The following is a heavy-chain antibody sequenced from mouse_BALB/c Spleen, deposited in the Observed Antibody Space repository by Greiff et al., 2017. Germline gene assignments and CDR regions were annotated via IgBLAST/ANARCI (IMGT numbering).Heavy chain of an antibody. Sequence: VQLQQSGTVLARPGASVKMSCKASGYSFTSYWMHWVKQRPGQGLEWIGAIYPGNSDTSSNQKFKGKAKLTAVTTASTAYMELSSLTNEDSAVYYCTRGWYGNYVGMDYWGQGTSVTVSS. V-gene: IGHV1-5*01. CDR2: IYPGNSDT. CDR1: GYSFTSYW. CDR3: TRGWYGNYVGMDY. D-gene: IGHD2-10*02. J-gene: IGHJ4*01.